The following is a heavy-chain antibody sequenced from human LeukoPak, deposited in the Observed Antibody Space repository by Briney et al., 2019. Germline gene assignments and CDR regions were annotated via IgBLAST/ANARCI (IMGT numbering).Heavy chain of an antibody. CDR3: ARLNGRDGYPLDY. J-gene: IGHJ4*02. Sequence: PSETLSLTCTVSGGSISSSSYYWGWIRQPPGKGLEWIGSIYYSGSTYYNPSLKSRVTISVDTSKNQFSLKLSSVTAADTAVYYCARLNGRDGYPLDYWGQGTLVTVSS. CDR1: GGSISSSSYY. V-gene: IGHV4-39*01. CDR2: IYYSGST. D-gene: IGHD5-24*01.